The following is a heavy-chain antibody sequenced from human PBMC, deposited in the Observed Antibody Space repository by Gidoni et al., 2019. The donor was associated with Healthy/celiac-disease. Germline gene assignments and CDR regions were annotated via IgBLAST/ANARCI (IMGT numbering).Heavy chain of an antibody. D-gene: IGHD5-18*01. V-gene: IGHV3-48*03. Sequence: EVQLVESGGGLVQPGGSLRLSCAASGFTFSSYDMNWVRQAPGKGLEWVSYMSSSGSTIYYADYVKGRFTISRDNAKNSLYLQMNSLRAEDTAVYYCARGLARIQLWSSFGYWGQGTLVTVSS. J-gene: IGHJ4*02. CDR3: ARGLARIQLWSSFGY. CDR1: GFTFSSYD. CDR2: MSSSGSTI.